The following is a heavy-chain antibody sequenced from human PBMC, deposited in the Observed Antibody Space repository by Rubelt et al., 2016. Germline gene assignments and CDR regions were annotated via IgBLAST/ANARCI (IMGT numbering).Heavy chain of an antibody. D-gene: IGHD5-18*01. CDR3: TTDTAMDNDFDY. CDR2: IKSKTDGGTT. CDR1: GFTFSNAW. V-gene: IGHV3-15*07. J-gene: IGHJ4*02. Sequence: EVQLVESGGGVVRPGGSLRLSCAASGFTFSNAWLNWVRQAPGKGLEWVGRIKSKTDGGTTDYAAPVKGRLTISRDDAKNTLYLQMNSLKTEDTAVYYCTTDTAMDNDFDYWGQGTLVTVSS.